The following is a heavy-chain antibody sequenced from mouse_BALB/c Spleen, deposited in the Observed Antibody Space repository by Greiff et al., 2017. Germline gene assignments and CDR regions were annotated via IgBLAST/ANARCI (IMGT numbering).Heavy chain of an antibody. V-gene: IGHV14-3*02. CDR1: GFNIKDTY. CDR3: ASFYYGNHVGFAY. J-gene: IGHJ3*01. CDR2: IDPANGNT. Sequence: EVQLQQSGAELVKPGASVKLSCTASGFNIKDTYMHWVTQRPEQGLEWLGRIDPANGNTKYDPKFQGKATITADTSSNTAYLQLSSLTSEDTAVYYCASFYYGNHVGFAYWGQGTLVTVSA. D-gene: IGHD2-1*01.